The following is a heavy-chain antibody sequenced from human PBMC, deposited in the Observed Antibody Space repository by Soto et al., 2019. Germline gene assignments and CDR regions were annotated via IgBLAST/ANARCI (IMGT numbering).Heavy chain of an antibody. CDR1: GGSISSYY. J-gene: IGHJ5*02. CDR2: IYYSGST. V-gene: IGHV4-59*01. Sequence: PSETLSLTCTVSGGSISSYYWSWIRQPPGKGLEWIGYIYYSGSTNYNPSLKSRVTISVDTSKNLFSLKLSSVTAADTAVYYCARDFLHPYSGSYKIGFDPWGQGTLVTVS. CDR3: ARDFLHPYSGSYKIGFDP. D-gene: IGHD1-26*01.